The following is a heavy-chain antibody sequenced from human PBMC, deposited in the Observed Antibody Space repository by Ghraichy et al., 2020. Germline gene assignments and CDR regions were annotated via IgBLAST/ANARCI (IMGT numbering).Heavy chain of an antibody. Sequence: SETLSLTCAVYGGSFSGYYWSWIRQPPGKGLEWIGEINHSGSTNYNPSLKSRVTISVDTSKNQFSLKLSSVTAADTAVYYCARGIPYYDFWSGYYRGSSSWTDSFDTWVQG. CDR2: INHSGST. J-gene: IGHJ3*02. D-gene: IGHD3-3*01. CDR1: GGSFSGYY. CDR3: ARGIPYYDFWSGYYRGSSSWTDSFDT. V-gene: IGHV4-34*01.